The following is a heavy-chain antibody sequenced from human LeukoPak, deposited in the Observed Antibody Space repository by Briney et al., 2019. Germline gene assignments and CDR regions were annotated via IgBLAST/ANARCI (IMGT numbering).Heavy chain of an antibody. CDR1: GGSISSYY. D-gene: IGHD6-13*01. CDR3: ARGAHSSSWYGTPAGGSFDY. CDR2: IYYSGST. Sequence: SETLSLTCTVSGGSISSYYWSWIRQPPGKGLEWIGYIYYSGSTNYNPSLKSRVTISVDTSKNQFSLKLSSVTAADTAVYYCARGAHSSSWYGTPAGGSFDYWGRGTLVTVSS. J-gene: IGHJ4*02. V-gene: IGHV4-59*01.